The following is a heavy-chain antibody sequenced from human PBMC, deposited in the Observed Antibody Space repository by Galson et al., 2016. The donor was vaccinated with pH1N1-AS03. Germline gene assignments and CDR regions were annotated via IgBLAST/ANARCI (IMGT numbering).Heavy chain of an antibody. CDR3: ARDPRGPCTSATCPTTYYFGMDV. CDR1: GYIFTGFY. V-gene: IGHV1-2*04. CDR2: INTDSGAT. J-gene: IGHJ6*02. Sequence: SVKVSCKASGYIFTGFYVHWVRQAPGQGLEWMGWINTDSGATNYAQKFEAWVTMTRDTSVSTAYMELYGLKSDDTAVYYCARDPRGPCTSATCPTTYYFGMDVWVQGTTVIVSS. D-gene: IGHD2-2*01.